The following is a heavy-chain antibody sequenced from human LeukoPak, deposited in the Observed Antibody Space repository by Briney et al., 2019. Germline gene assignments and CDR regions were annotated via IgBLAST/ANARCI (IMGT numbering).Heavy chain of an antibody. CDR2: INHSGST. CDR1: GGSFSGYY. J-gene: IGHJ6*02. V-gene: IGHV4-34*01. CDR3: ARGVVLGV. D-gene: IGHD2-15*01. Sequence: LETLSLTCAVYGGSFSGYYWSWIRQPPGKGLEWIGEINHSGSTNYNPSLKSRVTISVDTSKNQFSLKLNSVTAADTAVYYCARGVVLGVWGQGTTVTVSS.